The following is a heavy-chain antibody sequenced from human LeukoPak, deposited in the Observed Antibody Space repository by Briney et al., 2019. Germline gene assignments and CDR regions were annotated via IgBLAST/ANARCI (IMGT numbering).Heavy chain of an antibody. V-gene: IGHV3-53*01. CDR2: IYSGGNT. CDR3: ASTSTAGGGYFDY. J-gene: IGHJ4*02. Sequence: QTGGSLRLSCAASGFTVSSNYMSWVRQAPGKGLEWVSIIYSGGNTYYADSVKGRFTISRDSSKNTLYLQMHSLTAEDTAVYYCASTSTAGGGYFDYWGQGTLVTVSS. D-gene: IGHD2-15*01. CDR1: GFTVSSNY.